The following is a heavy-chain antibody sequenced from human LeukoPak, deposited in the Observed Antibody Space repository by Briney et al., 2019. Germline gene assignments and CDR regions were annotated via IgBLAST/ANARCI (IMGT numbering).Heavy chain of an antibody. D-gene: IGHD3-3*01. J-gene: IGHJ4*02. CDR3: ARGQYNFWSGYLDY. Sequence: PSQTLSLTCTVSGGSISSGSYYWSWIRQPAGKGLEWIGRIYTSGSTNYNPSLKSRVTISVDTSKNQFSLKLSSVTAADTAVYYCARGQYNFWSGYLDYWGQGTLVTVSS. CDR1: GGSISSGSYY. CDR2: IYTSGST. V-gene: IGHV4-61*02.